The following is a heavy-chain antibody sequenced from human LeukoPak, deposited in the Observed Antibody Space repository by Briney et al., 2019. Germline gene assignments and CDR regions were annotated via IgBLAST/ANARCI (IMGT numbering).Heavy chain of an antibody. CDR2: IHYSGSS. V-gene: IGHV4-59*03. CDR1: GDSTSNFY. CDR3: ALAPNSNWFDF. J-gene: IGHJ5*01. D-gene: IGHD2-8*01. Sequence: KPSETLSLTCTVSGDSTSNFYWNWIRQSPGKGLEWIGNIHYSGSSVYNPSLKSRGTISIDTSRRQFFLKLNSVTAADTAIYSCALAPNSNWFDFWGPGILVTVSS.